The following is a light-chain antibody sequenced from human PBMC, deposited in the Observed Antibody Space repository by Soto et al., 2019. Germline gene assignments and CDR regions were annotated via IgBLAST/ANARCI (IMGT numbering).Light chain of an antibody. CDR2: DAS. J-gene: IGKJ1*01. CDR3: LQHNSYPRT. V-gene: IGKV1-17*01. CDR1: QTISTF. Sequence: DIQMTQSPSSLSASVGDRVTITCRSSQTISTFLHWFQQKPGKAPNLLIYDASSLQSGVPSRFSGSGSGTEFTLTISSLQPEDFATYYCLQHNSYPRTFGQGTKVDIK.